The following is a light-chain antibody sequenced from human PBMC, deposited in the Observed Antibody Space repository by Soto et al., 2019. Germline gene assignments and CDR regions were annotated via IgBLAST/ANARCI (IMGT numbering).Light chain of an antibody. CDR1: QSVSSSY. V-gene: IGKV3-20*01. CDR3: QQYGSSPLIT. Sequence: EMVLTQAPGTLSLSPGERATLSCRAIQSVSSSYLAWYQQKPGQAPRLLIYGASSRATGIPDRFSGSGSGTDFTLTISSLEPEDFAVYYCQQYGSSPLITFGQGTRLEIK. J-gene: IGKJ5*01. CDR2: GAS.